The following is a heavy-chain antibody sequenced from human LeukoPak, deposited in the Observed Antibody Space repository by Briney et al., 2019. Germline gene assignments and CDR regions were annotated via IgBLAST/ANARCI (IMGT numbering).Heavy chain of an antibody. CDR2: IYYSGST. CDR3: ASSHPFSSSWYGGFDP. V-gene: IGHV4-39*07. CDR1: GDSISSYY. Sequence: SETLSLTCTVSGDSISSYYWSWIRQPPGKGLEWIGSIYYSGSTYYNPSLKSRVAISVDTSKYQFSLKLSSVTAADTAVYYCASSHPFSSSWYGGFDPWGQGTLVTVSS. D-gene: IGHD6-13*01. J-gene: IGHJ5*02.